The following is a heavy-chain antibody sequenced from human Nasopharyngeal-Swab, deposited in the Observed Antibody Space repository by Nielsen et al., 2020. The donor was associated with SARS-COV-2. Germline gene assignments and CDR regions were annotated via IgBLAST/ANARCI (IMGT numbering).Heavy chain of an antibody. CDR2: IYPGDSDT. CDR3: ARQSCSGGTCYSWWYFDL. Sequence: GESLKISCKGSGYSFTNNWIGWVRQMPGKGLELMGIIYPGDSDTKYSPSLQGQVTISADKSSSTAYLQWSSLKASDSGMYYCARQSCSGGTCYSWWYFDLWCRGTLVTVSS. D-gene: IGHD2-15*01. J-gene: IGHJ2*01. CDR1: GYSFTNNW. V-gene: IGHV5-51*01.